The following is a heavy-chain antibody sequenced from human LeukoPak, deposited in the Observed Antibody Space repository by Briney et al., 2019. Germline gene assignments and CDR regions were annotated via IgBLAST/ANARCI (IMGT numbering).Heavy chain of an antibody. Sequence: GGSLRLSCAASGFTFNRSWLNWVRQAPGRGLEWVANMDPSGSQKRYVDSVKGRSTISKDNPGTSLYLEMNSLRTEDTAIYYCAIWASGNYWGQGTLVTVSS. V-gene: IGHV3-7*01. CDR2: MDPSGSQK. D-gene: IGHD3-10*01. CDR3: AIWASGNY. J-gene: IGHJ4*02. CDR1: GFTFNRSW.